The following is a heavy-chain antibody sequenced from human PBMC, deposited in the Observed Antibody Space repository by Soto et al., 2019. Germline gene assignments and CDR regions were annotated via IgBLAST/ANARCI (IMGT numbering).Heavy chain of an antibody. CDR3: ARWSYLDY. V-gene: IGHV3-23*01. CDR2: ISGSDGKT. D-gene: IGHD3-3*01. J-gene: IGHJ4*02. Sequence: GGSLRLSCAACVFSFGSYALSWVRQAPGKGLEWVSTISGSDGKTFYADSVKGRFSISRDTSQSTLYLQMNSLRADDTAIYYCARWSYLDYWGQGTRVTVSS. CDR1: VFSFGSYA.